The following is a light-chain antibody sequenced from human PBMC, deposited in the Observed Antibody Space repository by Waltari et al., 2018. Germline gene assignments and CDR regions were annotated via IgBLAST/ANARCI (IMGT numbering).Light chain of an antibody. J-gene: IGLJ1*01. V-gene: IGLV2-23*01. CDR3: SSYADSNICV. CDR2: EGN. CDR1: SGDIGGYNL. Sequence: QSALTQPASVSGSPGQSLTISCTGTSGDIGGYNLVSWYQQHPGKAPKLMIYEGNKRPSGVSNRFYGSKSGNTASLTISGLQAEDEADYYCSSYADSNICVFGSGTKVTVL.